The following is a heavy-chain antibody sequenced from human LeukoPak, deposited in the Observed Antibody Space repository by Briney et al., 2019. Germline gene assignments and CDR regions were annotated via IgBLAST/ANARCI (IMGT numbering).Heavy chain of an antibody. CDR3: ARRADSSGIDY. J-gene: IGHJ4*02. CDR2: INHSGST. Sequence: SETLSLTCAVYGGSFSGYYWSWIRQPPGKGLEWIGEINHSGSTNYNPSLKSRVTISVDTSKNQFSLKLSSVTAADTAVYYCARRADSSGIDYWGQGTLVTVSS. CDR1: GGSFSGYY. D-gene: IGHD3-22*01. V-gene: IGHV4-34*01.